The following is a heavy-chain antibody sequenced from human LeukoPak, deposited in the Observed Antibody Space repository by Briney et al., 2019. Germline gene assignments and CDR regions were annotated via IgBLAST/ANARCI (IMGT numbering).Heavy chain of an antibody. D-gene: IGHD4-11*01. CDR2: INRYGSA. CDR1: GGSFNTFY. CDR3: ARDSPYSPHDS. V-gene: IGHV4-34*01. J-gene: IGHJ4*02. Sequence: SETLSLTCAVYGGSFNTFYWRWIRPPPGKGLEWIGQINRYGSANYNPSLKSRVAISLDTSKNQFSLKVTSVTAADTAVYYCARDSPYSPHDSWGQGTLVTVSS.